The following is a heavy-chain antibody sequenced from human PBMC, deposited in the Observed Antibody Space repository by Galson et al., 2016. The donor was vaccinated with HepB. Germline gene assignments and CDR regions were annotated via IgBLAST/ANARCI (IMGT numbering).Heavy chain of an antibody. CDR1: GYTFTSYY. J-gene: IGHJ4*02. CDR3: AREHGWSPFDS. V-gene: IGHV1-46*01. CDR2: INPTSAST. D-gene: IGHD6-19*01. Sequence: SVKVSCKASGYTFTSYYMHWVRQAPGQGLEWMGIINPTSASTTYAQNFQGRITMTSDTSTSTVYMELSSLRSEDTAVYYRAREHGWSPFDSWGQGTLVTVSS.